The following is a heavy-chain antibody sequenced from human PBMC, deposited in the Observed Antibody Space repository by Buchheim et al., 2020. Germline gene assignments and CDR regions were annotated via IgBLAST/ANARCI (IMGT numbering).Heavy chain of an antibody. CDR3: AKDAGIVVVIAEGAYFQH. Sequence: EVQLVESGGGLVQPGGSLRLSCAASGFTFSSYSMNWVRQAPGKGLEWVSYISSSSSTIYYADSVKGRFTISRDNAKNTLYLQMNSLRAEDTAVYYCAKDAGIVVVIAEGAYFQHWGQGTL. CDR2: ISSSSSTI. CDR1: GFTFSSYS. V-gene: IGHV3-48*01. D-gene: IGHD3-22*01. J-gene: IGHJ1*01.